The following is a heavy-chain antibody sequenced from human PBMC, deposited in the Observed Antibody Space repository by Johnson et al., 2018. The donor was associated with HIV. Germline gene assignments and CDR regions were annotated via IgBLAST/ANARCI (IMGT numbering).Heavy chain of an antibody. CDR3: AKDLDSSSWGAFDI. CDR1: GFTFSSYG. V-gene: IGHV3-33*06. J-gene: IGHJ3*02. CDR2: IWYDGSNK. Sequence: QVQLVESGGGVVQPGRSLRLSCAASGFTFSSYGMPWVRPAPGKGLEWVAVIWYDGSNKTYADFVTGRFTISRDNSKNTLYLQMNSLSAEDTAVYYCAKDLDSSSWGAFDIWGQGTMVTVSS. D-gene: IGHD6-6*01.